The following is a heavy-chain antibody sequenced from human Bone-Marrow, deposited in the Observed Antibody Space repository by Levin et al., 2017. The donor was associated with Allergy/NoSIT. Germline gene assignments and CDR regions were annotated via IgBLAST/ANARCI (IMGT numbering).Heavy chain of an antibody. CDR1: GYDFGNYG. V-gene: IGHV1-3*04. J-gene: IGHJ6*02. Sequence: GASVKVSCKTSGYDFGNYGVTWVRQAPGQGLEWMGWIHSDNGQTRYSQNFQGRVTITRDTSATTAFMELSSLRSEDTAVYFCARGAYDNSGYYVFYYGMDVWGQGTTVTVSS. CDR3: ARGAYDNSGYYVFYYGMDV. CDR2: IHSDNGQT. D-gene: IGHD3-22*01.